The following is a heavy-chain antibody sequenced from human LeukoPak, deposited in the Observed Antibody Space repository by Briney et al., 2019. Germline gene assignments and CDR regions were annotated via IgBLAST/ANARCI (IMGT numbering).Heavy chain of an antibody. Sequence: SETLSLTCTVSGYSISSGYYWGWIRRPPGKGLEWIGSIYHSGRTFYNPSLKSRVTISVDTSKNQFSLKLSSVTAADTAVYYCARDGGRDGYNYFDLWERGTVVTVSS. CDR3: ARDGGRDGYNYFDL. J-gene: IGHJ4*02. D-gene: IGHD5-24*01. CDR1: GYSISSGYY. V-gene: IGHV4-38-2*02. CDR2: IYHSGRT.